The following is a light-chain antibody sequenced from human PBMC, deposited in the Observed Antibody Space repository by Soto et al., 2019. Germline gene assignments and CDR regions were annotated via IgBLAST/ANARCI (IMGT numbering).Light chain of an antibody. CDR2: GAS. Sequence: EIVLTQSPGTLSLSPGERATLSCRASHSVGSSHLAWYQQKPGQAPRLLIYGASSRATGVPDRFSGSGSGTDFTLTISRLEPEDSAVYYCQQYVGGTFGQGTKVEIK. J-gene: IGKJ1*01. V-gene: IGKV3-20*01. CDR3: QQYVGGT. CDR1: HSVGSSH.